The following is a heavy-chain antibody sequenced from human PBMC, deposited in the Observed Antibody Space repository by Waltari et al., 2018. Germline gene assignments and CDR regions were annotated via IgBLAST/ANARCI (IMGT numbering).Heavy chain of an antibody. CDR1: GGTFSSYA. Sequence: QVQLVQSGAEVKKPGSSVKVSCKASGGTFSSYAISWVRQAPGQGLEWMGGIIPILGMANYAQKFQGRVTITADESTSTAYMELSSLRSEDTAVYYCARGAGGDGYNFGAFDIWGQGTMVTVSS. CDR3: ARGAGGDGYNFGAFDI. J-gene: IGHJ3*02. CDR2: IIPILGMA. V-gene: IGHV1-69*04. D-gene: IGHD5-12*01.